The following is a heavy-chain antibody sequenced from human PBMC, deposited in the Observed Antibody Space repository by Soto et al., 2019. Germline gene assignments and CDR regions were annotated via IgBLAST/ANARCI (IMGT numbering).Heavy chain of an antibody. J-gene: IGHJ4*02. CDR1: GFNVSGSV. Sequence: PGGSLRLCCAASGFNVSGSVIHWVRQASGKGLEWVGRIRSKANNYATGYAASVKGRFTISRDDSKNTAYLQMNSLKSEDTAVYYCSRLVVWGQGSLVTVSS. CDR3: SRLVV. V-gene: IGHV3-73*01. CDR2: IRSKANNYAT. D-gene: IGHD2-15*01.